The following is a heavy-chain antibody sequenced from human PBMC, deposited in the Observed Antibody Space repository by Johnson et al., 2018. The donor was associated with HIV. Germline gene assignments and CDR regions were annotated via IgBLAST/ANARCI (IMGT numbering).Heavy chain of an antibody. V-gene: IGHV3-9*01. J-gene: IGHJ3*02. CDR2: ISWNGGST. CDR1: GFTFDDYA. D-gene: IGHD7-27*01. Sequence: EVQLVESGGGVVQPGRSLRLSCSASGFTFDDYAMHWVRQAPGKGLEWVSGISWNGGSTGYADSVKGRFTISRDNAKNSLYLQMSSLRAGDTAVYYCARDLTNWGVGDAFDIWGQGTMVTVSS. CDR3: ARDLTNWGVGDAFDI.